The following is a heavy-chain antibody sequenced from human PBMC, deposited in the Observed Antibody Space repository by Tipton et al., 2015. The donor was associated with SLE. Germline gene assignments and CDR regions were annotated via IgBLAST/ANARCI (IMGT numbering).Heavy chain of an antibody. J-gene: IGHJ4*02. Sequence: TLSLTCTVSGGSISSYYWSWIRQSAGKGLEWIGRIYTSGSTNYNPSLKSRVTMSVDTSKNQFSLKLSSVTAADTAVYYCARDYGSVVQGVIRYFDYWGQGTLVTVSS. D-gene: IGHD3-10*01. V-gene: IGHV4-4*07. CDR3: ARDYGSVVQGVIRYFDY. CDR2: IYTSGST. CDR1: GGSISSYY.